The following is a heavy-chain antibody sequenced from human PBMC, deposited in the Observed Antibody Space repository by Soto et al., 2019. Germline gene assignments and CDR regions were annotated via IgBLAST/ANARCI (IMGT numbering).Heavy chain of an antibody. Sequence: ASVKVSCKASGYTFTSYGISWVRQAPGQGLEWMGWISAYNGNTNSAQKLQGRVTMTTDTSTSTAYMELRSLRSDDTAVYYCARGRYCSSSSCYVDCMDVWGQGTTVTVSS. CDR1: GYTFTSYG. J-gene: IGHJ6*02. D-gene: IGHD2-2*01. V-gene: IGHV1-18*01. CDR3: ARGRYCSSSSCYVDCMDV. CDR2: ISAYNGNT.